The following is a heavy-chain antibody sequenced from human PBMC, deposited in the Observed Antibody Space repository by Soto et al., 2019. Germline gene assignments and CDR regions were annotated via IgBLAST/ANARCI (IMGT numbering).Heavy chain of an antibody. J-gene: IGHJ4*02. CDR1: GYTFTSYG. D-gene: IGHD3-9*01. V-gene: IGHV1-18*01. CDR2: ISAYNGNT. Sequence: ASVKVSCKASGYTFTSYGISWVRQAPGQGLEWMGWISAYNGNTNYAQKLQGRVTMTTDTSTSTAYMELRSLRSDDTAVYYCARGSYDILTGYWLFDYWGQGTRVTVSS. CDR3: ARGSYDILTGYWLFDY.